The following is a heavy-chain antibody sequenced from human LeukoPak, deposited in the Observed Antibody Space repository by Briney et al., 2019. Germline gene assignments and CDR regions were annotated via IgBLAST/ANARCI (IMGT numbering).Heavy chain of an antibody. V-gene: IGHV3-23*01. CDR3: AKAPASRWLQLSYFFDY. D-gene: IGHD5-24*01. J-gene: IGHJ4*02. Sequence: GGSLRLSCAASGFTFSSYAVSWVRQAPGKGLEWVSAISGSGGSTYYAASVKGRFTISRDNSKNTLYLQMNSLRAEDTAVYYCAKAPASRWLQLSYFFDYWGQGTLVTVAS. CDR1: GFTFSSYA. CDR2: ISGSGGST.